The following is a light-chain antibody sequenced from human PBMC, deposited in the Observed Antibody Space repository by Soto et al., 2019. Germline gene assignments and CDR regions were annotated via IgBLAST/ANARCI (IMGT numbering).Light chain of an antibody. CDR2: GVS. Sequence: EIVLTQSPATLSLSPGERATLSCRASQSVFSYLAWYQQKPGQAPRLLIHGVSDGATGIPGRFSGTGSVTDFTLPISSREPEDFAVYYCHHRSNWPGTFGQGTKVDIK. J-gene: IGKJ1*01. CDR3: HHRSNWPGT. CDR1: QSVFSY. V-gene: IGKV3-11*01.